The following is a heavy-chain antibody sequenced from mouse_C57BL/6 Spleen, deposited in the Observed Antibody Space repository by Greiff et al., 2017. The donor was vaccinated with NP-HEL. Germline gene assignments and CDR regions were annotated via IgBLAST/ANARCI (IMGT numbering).Heavy chain of an antibody. D-gene: IGHD1-1*01. V-gene: IGHV5-6*01. CDR1: GFTFSSYG. CDR2: ISSGGSYT. CDR3: ARQGTTVRYFDV. Sequence: EVKLMESGGDLVKPGGSLKLSCAASGFTFSSYGMSWVRQTPDKRLEWVATISSGGSYTYYPDSVKGRFTISRDNAKNTLYLQMSSLKSEDTAMYYCARQGTTVRYFDVWGTGTTVTVSS. J-gene: IGHJ1*03.